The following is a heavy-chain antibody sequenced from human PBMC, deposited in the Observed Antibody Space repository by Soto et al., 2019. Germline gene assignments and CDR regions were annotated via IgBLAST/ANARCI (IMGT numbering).Heavy chain of an antibody. Sequence: PSETLSLTCTVSGGSISSGGYYWSWIRQHPGKGLEWIGYIYYSGSTYYNPSLKSRVTISVDTSKNQFSLKLSSVTAADTAVYYCARDNPYYYGSGSESWGQGTLVTVSS. V-gene: IGHV4-31*03. CDR3: ARDNPYYYGSGSES. CDR1: GGSISSGGYY. J-gene: IGHJ5*02. CDR2: IYYSGST. D-gene: IGHD3-10*01.